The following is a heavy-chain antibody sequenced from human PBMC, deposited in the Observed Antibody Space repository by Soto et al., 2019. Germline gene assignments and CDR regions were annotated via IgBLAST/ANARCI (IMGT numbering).Heavy chain of an antibody. CDR3: ALGYVFWSVFYLDY. CDR2: ISAYNGNT. J-gene: IGHJ4*02. Sequence: ASVKVSCKASGGTFSSYTISWVRQAPGQGLEWMGWISAYNGNTNYAQKLQGRVTMTTDTSTSTAYMELRSLRSDDTAVYYCALGYVFWSVFYLDYGGQGTLVTVPS. D-gene: IGHD3-3*01. CDR1: GGTFSSYT. V-gene: IGHV1-18*01.